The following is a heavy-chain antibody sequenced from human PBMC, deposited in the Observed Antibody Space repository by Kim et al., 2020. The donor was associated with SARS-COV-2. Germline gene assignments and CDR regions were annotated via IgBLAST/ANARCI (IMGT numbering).Heavy chain of an antibody. J-gene: IGHJ5*02. V-gene: IGHV3-23*01. Sequence: TYHADSVKDRLTISRDNSNNMLYLQMNILRAEDTALYYCVTGGFTPWFDPWGRGTLVTVPS. CDR2: T. D-gene: IGHD3-10*01. CDR3: VTGGFTPWFDP.